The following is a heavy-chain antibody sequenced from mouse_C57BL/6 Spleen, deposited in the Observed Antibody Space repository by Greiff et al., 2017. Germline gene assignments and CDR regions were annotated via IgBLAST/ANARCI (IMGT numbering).Heavy chain of an antibody. CDR2: IDPSDSYT. CDR3: ARRTGTRYFDV. CDR1: GYTFTSYW. V-gene: IGHV1-69*01. D-gene: IGHD4-1*01. J-gene: IGHJ1*03. Sequence: VKLQQPGAELVMPGASVKLSCKASGYTFTSYWMHWVKQRPGQGLEWIGEIDPSDSYTNYNQKFKGKSTLTVDKSSSTAYMQLSSLTSEDSAVYYCARRTGTRYFDVWGTGTTVTVSS.